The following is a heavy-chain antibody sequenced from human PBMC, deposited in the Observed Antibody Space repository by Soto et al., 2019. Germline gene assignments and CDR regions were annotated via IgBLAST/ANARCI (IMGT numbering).Heavy chain of an antibody. CDR1: GFTFSNYI. V-gene: IGHV3-30-3*01. J-gene: IGHJ6*02. D-gene: IGHD5-18*01. CDR3: AGGDTYYAMGV. CDR2: ISYDGSNK. Sequence: QLQLVESGGGVVQPGRSLRLSCAASGFTFSNYIMHWVRQAPGKELEWVAFISYDGSNKDYADSVKGRFTISRDKSKNTLYLQLSSLRPEDTAVYYCAGGDTYYAMGVWGQGTTVTVSS.